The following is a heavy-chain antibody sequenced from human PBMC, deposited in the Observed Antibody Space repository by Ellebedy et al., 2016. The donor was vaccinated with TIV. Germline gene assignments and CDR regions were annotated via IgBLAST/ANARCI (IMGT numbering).Heavy chain of an antibody. D-gene: IGHD2-8*02. CDR2: IYTSGST. J-gene: IGHJ4*02. V-gene: IGHV4-4*07. CDR3: ATADYWDLDY. Sequence: GSLRLSXTVSGGSISSYYWSWIRQPAGKGLEWIGRIYTSGSTNYNPSLKSRVTMSVDTSKNQFSLKLSSVTAADTAVYYCATADYWDLDYWGQGTLVTVSS. CDR1: GGSISSYY.